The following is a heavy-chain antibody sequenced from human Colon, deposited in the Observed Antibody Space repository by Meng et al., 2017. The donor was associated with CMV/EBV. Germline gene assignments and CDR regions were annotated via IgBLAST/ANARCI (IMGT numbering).Heavy chain of an antibody. Sequence: GGSLRLSCAGSGFIFSSYGMNWVRQAPGRGLEWVSSITTANAYKSYAESVKGRFTISSDDAKSSLFLQMDSLRVDDTAVYYCARPLSPRSAYSALLAFWGQGTLVTVSS. J-gene: IGHJ4*02. D-gene: IGHD2-15*01. V-gene: IGHV3-21*06. CDR2: ITTANAYK. CDR3: ARPLSPRSAYSALLAF. CDR1: GFIFSSYG.